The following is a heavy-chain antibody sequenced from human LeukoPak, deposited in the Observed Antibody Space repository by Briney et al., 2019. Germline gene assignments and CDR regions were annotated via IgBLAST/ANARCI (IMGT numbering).Heavy chain of an antibody. Sequence: ASVKVSCKASGYTFTGYYMHWVRHAPGQGLEWMGWINPNSGGTNYAQKFQGRVTMTRDTSISTAYMELSRLRSDDTAVYYCARGGDYVWGSYRYTEWFDPWGQGTLVTVSS. D-gene: IGHD3-16*02. CDR3: ARGGDYVWGSYRYTEWFDP. J-gene: IGHJ5*02. V-gene: IGHV1-2*02. CDR1: GYTFTGYY. CDR2: INPNSGGT.